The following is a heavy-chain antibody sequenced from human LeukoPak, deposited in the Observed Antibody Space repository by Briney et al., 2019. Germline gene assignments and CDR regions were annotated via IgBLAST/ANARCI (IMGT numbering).Heavy chain of an antibody. J-gene: IGHJ4*02. CDR2: IYHSGST. Sequence: PSETLSLTCTVSGGSISSSSYYWGWIRQPPGKGLEWIGYIYHSGSTYYNPSLKSRVTISVDRSKNQFSLKLSSVTAADTAVYYCARSVHYDILTGYRRNYFDYWGQGTLVTVSS. CDR1: GGSISSSSYY. CDR3: ARSVHYDILTGYRRNYFDY. D-gene: IGHD3-9*01. V-gene: IGHV4-30-2*01.